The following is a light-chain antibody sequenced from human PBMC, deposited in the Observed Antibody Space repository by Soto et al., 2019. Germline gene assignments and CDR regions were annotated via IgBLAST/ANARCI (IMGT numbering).Light chain of an antibody. Sequence: QSVLTQSSSASASLGSSVKRTCTLSSGHSSYIIAWHQQQPGKAPRYLMKLEGSGSYNKGSGVPDRFSGSSSGADRYLTISKLQFEDEADYYCETWDSNTWVFGGGTKLTVL. V-gene: IGLV4-60*02. CDR1: SGHSSYI. CDR3: ETWDSNTWV. CDR2: LEGSGSY. J-gene: IGLJ3*02.